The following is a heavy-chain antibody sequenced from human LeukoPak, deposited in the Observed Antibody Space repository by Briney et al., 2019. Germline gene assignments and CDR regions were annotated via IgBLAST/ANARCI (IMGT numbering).Heavy chain of an antibody. CDR3: AKVSSTVVRGAFDI. J-gene: IGHJ3*02. D-gene: IGHD4-23*01. CDR1: GFTFDDYA. Sequence: GRPLRLSCAASGFTFDDYAMHWVRQAPGKGLEWVSGISWNSGSIGYADSVKGRFTISRDNAKNSLYLQMNSLRAEDTALYYCAKVSSTVVRGAFDIWGQGTMVTVSS. CDR2: ISWNSGSI. V-gene: IGHV3-9*01.